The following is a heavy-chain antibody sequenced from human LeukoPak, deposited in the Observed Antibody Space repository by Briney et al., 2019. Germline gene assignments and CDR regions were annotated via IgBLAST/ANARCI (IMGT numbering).Heavy chain of an antibody. Sequence: ASVKVSCKASGYTFTSYGINWVRQAPGQGLEWMGWISGYNGNTKYAQKLQGRVTMTTDTSTTTAYVELRSLRSDDTAVYFCAKDHPERYSYGTPFDYWGQGTLVTVSS. J-gene: IGHJ4*02. CDR1: GYTFTSYG. CDR2: ISGYNGNT. D-gene: IGHD5-18*01. CDR3: AKDHPERYSYGTPFDY. V-gene: IGHV1-18*01.